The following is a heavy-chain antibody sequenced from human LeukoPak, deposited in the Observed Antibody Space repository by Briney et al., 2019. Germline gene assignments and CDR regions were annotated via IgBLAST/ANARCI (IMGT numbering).Heavy chain of an antibody. Sequence: PSETLSLTCTVSGGSISSYYWSWIRQPPGKGLEWIGYIYYSGSTKYNPSLKSRVTISVDTSKNQFSLRLNSVTAADTAVYYCARGAGELLPFDYWGQGTLVTVSS. CDR2: IYYSGST. J-gene: IGHJ4*02. CDR1: GGSISSYY. CDR3: ARGAGELLPFDY. V-gene: IGHV4-59*01. D-gene: IGHD1-7*01.